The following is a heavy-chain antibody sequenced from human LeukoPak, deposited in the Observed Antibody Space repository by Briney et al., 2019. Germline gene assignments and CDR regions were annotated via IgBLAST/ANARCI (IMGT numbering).Heavy chain of an antibody. CDR1: GGSISSYY. CDR2: IYYSGST. V-gene: IGHV4-59*01. Sequence: PSETLSLTCTVSGGSISSYYWSWIRQPPGKGLEWIGYIYYSGSTNYNPSLKSRVTISVDTSKNQFSLKLSSVTAADTAVYYCARVAAAAPAYYYYYGMDVWGQGTTVTVSS. CDR3: ARVAAAAPAYYYYYGMDV. J-gene: IGHJ6*02. D-gene: IGHD6-13*01.